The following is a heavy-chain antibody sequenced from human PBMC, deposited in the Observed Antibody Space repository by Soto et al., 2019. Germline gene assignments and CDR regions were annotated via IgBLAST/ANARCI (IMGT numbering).Heavy chain of an antibody. Sequence: PGGSLRLSCAASGFTFSSYAMTWVRQAPGKGLEWVANIKQDGSEKYYVDSVKGRFTISRDNAKNSLYLQMNSLRAEDTAVYYCARMEILLWFGELPSAFDIWGQGTMVTVSS. CDR3: ARMEILLWFGELPSAFDI. CDR1: GFTFSSYA. CDR2: IKQDGSEK. V-gene: IGHV3-7*03. D-gene: IGHD3-10*01. J-gene: IGHJ3*02.